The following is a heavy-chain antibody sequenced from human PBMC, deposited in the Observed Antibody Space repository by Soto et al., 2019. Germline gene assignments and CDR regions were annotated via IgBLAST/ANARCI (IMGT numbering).Heavy chain of an antibody. V-gene: IGHV4-39*01. CDR1: GSSITSIISY. Sequence: PSATLSLTCTLAGSSITSIISYWVSNSEPPGKGLEWIGSIYYSGSTYYNPSLKSRVTISVDTSKNQFSLKLSSVTTADTAVYYCARQYYDILTGPWAFDIWGQGTMVT. J-gene: IGHJ3*02. CDR3: ARQYYDILTGPWAFDI. D-gene: IGHD3-9*01. CDR2: IYYSGST.